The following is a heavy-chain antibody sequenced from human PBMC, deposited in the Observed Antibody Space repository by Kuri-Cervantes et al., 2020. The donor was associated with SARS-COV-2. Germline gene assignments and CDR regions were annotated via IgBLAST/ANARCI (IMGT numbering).Heavy chain of an antibody. V-gene: IGHV3-30*18. CDR3: AKAKGDNWGXXGYFDY. CDR1: GXPVSSYA. D-gene: IGHD7-27*01. Sequence: GGSLRLCCAASGXPVSSYAMPWVRQAPGKGLEWVALISYDGSXKYYADSVKGRFTISRDNSKNTLYLQMDSLRPDDTAVYYCAKAKGDNWGXXGYFDYWGQGTLVTVSS. J-gene: IGHJ4*02. CDR2: ISYDGSXK.